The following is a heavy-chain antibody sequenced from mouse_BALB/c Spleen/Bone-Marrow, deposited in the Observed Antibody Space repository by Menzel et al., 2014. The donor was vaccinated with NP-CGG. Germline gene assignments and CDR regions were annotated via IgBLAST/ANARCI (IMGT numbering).Heavy chain of an antibody. V-gene: IGHV1S127*01. Sequence: QVQLKESGPELVKPGASVKMSCKALGYTFTSYWTHWVKQRPGQGLEWIGMIDPSNSETRLTQKFRDKATLNVDKSSNTAYMQLSSLTSEDSAVYYCARLDGNYRNYFDDWGQGASLPVSS. J-gene: IGHJ2*02. D-gene: IGHD2-1*01. CDR3: ARLDGNYRNYFDD. CDR2: IDPSNSET. CDR1: GYTFTSYW.